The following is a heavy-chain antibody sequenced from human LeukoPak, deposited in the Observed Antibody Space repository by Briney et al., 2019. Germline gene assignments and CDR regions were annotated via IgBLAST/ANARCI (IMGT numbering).Heavy chain of an antibody. CDR2: VYTSGST. CDR3: AKSPSGRGGYNWFDP. J-gene: IGHJ5*02. CDR1: GGSISGYY. Sequence: PSETLSLTCTVAGGSISGYYWSWIRQPAGKGLEWIGRVYTSGSTNYNPSLKSRVTMSIDPSKNQFSLNLSSVTAADTAVYYCAKSPSGRGGYNWFDPWGQGTLVTVSS. V-gene: IGHV4-4*07. D-gene: IGHD3-16*01.